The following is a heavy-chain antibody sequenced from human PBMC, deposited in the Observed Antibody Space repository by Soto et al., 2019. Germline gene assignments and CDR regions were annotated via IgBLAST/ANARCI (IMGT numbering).Heavy chain of an antibody. Sequence: SETLSLTCTVSGGSISSGGYYWSWIRQHPGKGLEWIGYIYYSGSTYYNPSLKSRVTISVDTSKNQFSLKLSSVTAADTAVYYCARVVAYCRGDCSGAFDICGQGPMVTVSS. CDR3: ARVVAYCRGDCSGAFDI. CDR1: GGSISSGGYY. J-gene: IGHJ3*02. CDR2: IYYSGST. D-gene: IGHD2-21*02. V-gene: IGHV4-31*03.